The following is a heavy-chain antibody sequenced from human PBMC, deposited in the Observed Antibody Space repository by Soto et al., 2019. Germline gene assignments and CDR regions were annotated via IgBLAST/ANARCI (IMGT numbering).Heavy chain of an antibody. CDR2: ISTYTGNT. CDR3: ARGYYYDSGRPTPGGMDV. Sequence: QVHLVQSGAEVKKPGASVKVSCKASGYTFTNYDINWVRQAPGQGLERMGWISTYTGNTNYAQKLQGRDSMTTDTCTSTAYMELMRLRSDDTAVYYCARGYYYDSGRPTPGGMDVWGQGTTVTVSS. D-gene: IGHD3-10*01. V-gene: IGHV1-18*01. CDR1: GYTFTNYD. J-gene: IGHJ6*02.